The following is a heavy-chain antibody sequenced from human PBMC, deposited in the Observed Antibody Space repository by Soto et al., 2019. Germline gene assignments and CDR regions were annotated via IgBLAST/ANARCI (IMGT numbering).Heavy chain of an antibody. V-gene: IGHV4-61*01. CDR3: ARSQRGRTAFTFDY. J-gene: IGHJ4*02. CDR2: IYYSGTT. D-gene: IGHD3-16*01. CDR1: GDSVSNDNYY. Sequence: SETLSLTCAVSGDSVSNDNYYWSWIRQPPGKGLEWIGYIYYSGTTNYNSYLKSRLSLSVDMSKNQFSLKLTSVTAADTAVYFCARSQRGRTAFTFDYWGQGALVTVSS.